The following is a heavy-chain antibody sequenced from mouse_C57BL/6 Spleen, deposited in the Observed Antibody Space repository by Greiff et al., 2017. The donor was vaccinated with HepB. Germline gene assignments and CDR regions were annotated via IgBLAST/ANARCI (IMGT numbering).Heavy chain of an antibody. Sequence: QVQLPQPGAELVKPGASVTMSCKASGYTFPSYWIPWVKPRPGQGLEWIGDIYPGSGSTNYNEKFKSKATLTVDTSSSTAYMQLSSLTSEDSAVYYCARSYYGSFWYFDVWGTGTTVTVSS. CDR2: IYPGSGST. V-gene: IGHV1-55*01. CDR1: GYTFPSYW. D-gene: IGHD1-1*01. J-gene: IGHJ1*03. CDR3: ARSYYGSFWYFDV.